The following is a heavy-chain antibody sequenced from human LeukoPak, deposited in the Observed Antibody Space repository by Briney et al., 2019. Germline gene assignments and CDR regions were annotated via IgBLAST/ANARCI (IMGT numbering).Heavy chain of an antibody. Sequence: HPGGSLRLSCAASGFPVSSNYMSWVRQAPGKGLEWVSVIYSGGSTYYADSVKGRFTISRDNAKNSLYLQMSSLRAEDTAIYYCARVGRAMAAAGFGAFDIWGQGTMVTVSS. CDR1: GFPVSSNY. CDR2: IYSGGST. CDR3: ARVGRAMAAAGFGAFDI. V-gene: IGHV3-53*01. J-gene: IGHJ3*02. D-gene: IGHD6-13*01.